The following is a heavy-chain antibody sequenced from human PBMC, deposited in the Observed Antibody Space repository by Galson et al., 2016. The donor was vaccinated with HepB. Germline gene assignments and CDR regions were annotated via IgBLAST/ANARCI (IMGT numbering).Heavy chain of an antibody. Sequence: CAISGDSVSSNSVAWNWIRQSPSRGLEWLGRTYYRSKWYNDSAVSVKRRITINPDTSKDQFSLQLNSVTPEDTAVYYSARDGGVSADSFDYWGQGTLVTVSS. CDR2: TYYRSKWYN. CDR1: GDSVSSNSVA. V-gene: IGHV6-1*01. D-gene: IGHD2-2*01. CDR3: ARDGGVSADSFDY. J-gene: IGHJ4*02.